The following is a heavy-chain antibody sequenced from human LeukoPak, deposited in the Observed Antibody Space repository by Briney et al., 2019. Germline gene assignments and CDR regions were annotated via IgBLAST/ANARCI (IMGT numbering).Heavy chain of an antibody. Sequence: SETLSLTCTVSGGSISSYYWSWIRQPPGKGLEWIGYIYYSGSTSYNPSLKSRVTISVDTSKNQFSLKLSSVTAADTAVYYCARGLGNNWFDPWGQGTLVTVSS. D-gene: IGHD3-16*01. V-gene: IGHV4-59*01. CDR3: ARGLGNNWFDP. CDR1: GGSISSYY. J-gene: IGHJ5*02. CDR2: IYYSGST.